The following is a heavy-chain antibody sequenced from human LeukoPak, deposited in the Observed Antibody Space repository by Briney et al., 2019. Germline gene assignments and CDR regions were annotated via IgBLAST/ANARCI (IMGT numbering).Heavy chain of an antibody. CDR3: ARDNGEEQWLVLEVGSNGMDV. J-gene: IGHJ6*02. CDR2: ISYDGSNK. CDR1: GFTFSSYA. Sequence: GRSLRLSCAASGFTFSSYAMHWVRQAPGKGLEWVAVISYDGSNKYYADSVKGRFTISRDNSKNTLYLQMNSLRAEDTAVYYCARDNGEEQWLVLEVGSNGMDVWGQGTTVTVSS. D-gene: IGHD6-19*01. V-gene: IGHV3-30-3*01.